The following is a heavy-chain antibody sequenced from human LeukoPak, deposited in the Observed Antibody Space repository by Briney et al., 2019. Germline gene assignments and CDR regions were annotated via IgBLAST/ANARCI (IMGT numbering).Heavy chain of an antibody. D-gene: IGHD2-21*01. V-gene: IGHV3-48*03. J-gene: IGHJ4*02. CDR3: AKFPDDYGDY. CDR2: ISTSGNTI. Sequence: PGGSLRLSCAASRFTFSSYEMNWVRQAPGKGLEWVSYISTSGNTIYYADSVKGRFTISRDNAKNSLYLQMNSLRAEDTAVYYCAKFPDDYGDYWGQGTLVTVSS. CDR1: RFTFSSYE.